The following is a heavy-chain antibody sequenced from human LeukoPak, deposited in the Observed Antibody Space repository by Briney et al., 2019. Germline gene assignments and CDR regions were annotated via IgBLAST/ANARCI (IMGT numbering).Heavy chain of an antibody. CDR3: ARGLDTAIAH. D-gene: IGHD5-18*01. CDR2: TYYKFKWHS. Sequence: SQTLSLTCAISGDSVSSNSATWNWIRQSPSRGLEWLGRTYYKFKWHSDYAVSVKSRIILNPDTSKNQFSLQLNSVTPEDTAVYFCARGLDTAIAHWGQGTLVTVSS. CDR1: GDSVSSNSAT. V-gene: IGHV6-1*01. J-gene: IGHJ4*02.